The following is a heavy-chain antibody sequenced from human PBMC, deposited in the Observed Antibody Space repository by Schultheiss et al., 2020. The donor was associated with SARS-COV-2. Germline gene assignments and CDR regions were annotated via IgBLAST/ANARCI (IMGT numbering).Heavy chain of an antibody. CDR1: GGSFSSYY. V-gene: IGHV4-59*01. J-gene: IGHJ6*02. D-gene: IGHD2-15*01. Sequence: SETLSLTCAVYGGSFSSYYWSWIRQPPGKGLEWIGYIYYSGSTNYNPSLKSRVTISVDTSKNQFSLKLSSVTAADTAVYYCARHGYCSGGSCYPGGDYGMDVWGQGTTVTVSS. CDR3: ARHGYCSGGSCYPGGDYGMDV. CDR2: IYYSGST.